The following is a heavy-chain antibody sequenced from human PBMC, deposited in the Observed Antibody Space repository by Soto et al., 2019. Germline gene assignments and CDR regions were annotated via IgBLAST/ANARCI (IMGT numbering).Heavy chain of an antibody. CDR3: VRTIQPGTTTYFDY. D-gene: IGHD1-1*01. J-gene: IGHJ4*02. CDR2: ISGSGGST. CDR1: GFTFISYA. V-gene: IGHV3-23*01. Sequence: GGSLRLSCAASGFTFISYAMSWVRQAPGKGLEWVSVISGSGGSTYYADSVKGRFTISRDNSKNTLYLQMNSLRAEDTAVYYCVRTIQPGTTTYFDYWGQGTLVTV.